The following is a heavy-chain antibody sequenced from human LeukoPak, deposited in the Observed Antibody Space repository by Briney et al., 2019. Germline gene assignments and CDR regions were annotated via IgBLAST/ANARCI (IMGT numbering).Heavy chain of an antibody. Sequence: PSETLSLTCAVYGGSFSGYYWSWIRQPPGKGLEWIGEINDSGSTNYNPSLKSRVTISVDTSKNQFSLKLSSVTAADTAVYYCARDLMVRGVRDNWFDPWGQGTLVTVSS. D-gene: IGHD3-10*01. J-gene: IGHJ5*02. V-gene: IGHV4-34*01. CDR2: INDSGST. CDR1: GGSFSGYY. CDR3: ARDLMVRGVRDNWFDP.